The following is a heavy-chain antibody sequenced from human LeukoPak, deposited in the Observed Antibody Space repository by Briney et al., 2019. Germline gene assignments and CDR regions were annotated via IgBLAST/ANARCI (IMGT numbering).Heavy chain of an antibody. CDR2: LWYDGTNK. CDR3: ARTRYNSGGGDY. D-gene: IGHD6-19*01. V-gene: IGHV3-33*01. Sequence: GRSLRLSCVASGFTFRDYGMHWVRQAPGKGLEWVAVLWYDGTNKYYADSVEGRFTISRDNSKNTLYLQMNNLRAEDTAVYYCARTRYNSGGGDYWGQGTPVTVSS. CDR1: GFTFRDYG. J-gene: IGHJ4*02.